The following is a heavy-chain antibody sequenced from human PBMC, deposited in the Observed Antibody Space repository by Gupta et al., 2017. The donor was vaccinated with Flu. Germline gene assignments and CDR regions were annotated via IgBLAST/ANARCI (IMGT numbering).Heavy chain of an antibody. V-gene: IGHV1-18*01. CDR3: ARAFDFWSGYHIGGFDY. D-gene: IGHD3-3*01. Sequence: SAYNGNTNYAQKLQGRVTMTTDTSTSTAYMELRSLRSDDTAVYYCARAFDFWSGYHIGGFDYWGQGTLVTVSS. J-gene: IGHJ4*02. CDR2: SAYNGNT.